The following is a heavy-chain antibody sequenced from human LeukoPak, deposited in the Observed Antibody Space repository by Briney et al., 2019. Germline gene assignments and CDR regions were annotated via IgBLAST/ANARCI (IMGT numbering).Heavy chain of an antibody. V-gene: IGHV1-69*01. D-gene: IGHD3-22*01. Sequence: GASVKVSCKASGGTFSSYAISWVRQAPGQGLEWMGGIIPIFGTANYAQKFQGRVTITADESTSTAYMELSSLRSEDTAVYYCARGPDYYDSSGYYLWGIYYFDYWGQGTLVTVSS. CDR1: GGTFSSYA. CDR2: IIPIFGTA. CDR3: ARGPDYYDSSGYYLWGIYYFDY. J-gene: IGHJ4*02.